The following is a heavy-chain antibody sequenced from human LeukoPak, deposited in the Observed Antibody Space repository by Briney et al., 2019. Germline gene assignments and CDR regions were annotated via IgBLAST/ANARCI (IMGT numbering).Heavy chain of an antibody. CDR1: GFSISNYY. CDR2: VSNDGSRT. J-gene: IGHJ4*02. Sequence: PGGSLRLSCAASGFSISNYYMSWVRQAPGKGLEWVSGVSNDGSRTYYADSVKGRLTIPRDTSTNSLYLQMNSLRAEDTAVYYCAKGMIVGATSFDYWGQGTLVTVSS. V-gene: IGHV3-23*01. D-gene: IGHD1-26*01. CDR3: AKGMIVGATSFDY.